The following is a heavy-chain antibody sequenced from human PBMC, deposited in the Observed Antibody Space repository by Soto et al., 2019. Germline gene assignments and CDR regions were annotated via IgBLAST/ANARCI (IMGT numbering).Heavy chain of an antibody. V-gene: IGHV3-53*01. J-gene: IGHJ4*02. D-gene: IGHD5-18*01. CDR3: ATHRRGYSYGYFGY. Sequence: GGSLRLSCAASGFTVSSNYMSWVRQAPGKGLEWVSVIYSGGSTYYADSVKGRFTISRDNSKNMLYLQMNSLRAEDTAVYYCATHRRGYSYGYFGYWGQGTLVTVSS. CDR2: IYSGGST. CDR1: GFTVSSNY.